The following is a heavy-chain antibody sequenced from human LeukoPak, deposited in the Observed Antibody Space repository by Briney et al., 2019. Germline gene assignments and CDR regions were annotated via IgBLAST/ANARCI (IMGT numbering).Heavy chain of an antibody. Sequence: PSETLSLTCAISGGSIPSYYGSWIRQAPGKGLEWIGYLLYSGSANYNPSLKSRVTMSIDTSKNQFSLKLRSVTAADTAVYYCARGAYSNYLSVGYWGQGILVTVSS. CDR3: ARGAYSNYLSVGY. D-gene: IGHD4-11*01. J-gene: IGHJ4*02. CDR2: LLYSGSA. CDR1: GGSIPSYY. V-gene: IGHV4-59*01.